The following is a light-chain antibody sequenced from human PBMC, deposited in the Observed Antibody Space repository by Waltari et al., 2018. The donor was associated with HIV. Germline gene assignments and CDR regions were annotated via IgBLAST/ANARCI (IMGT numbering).Light chain of an antibody. CDR2: EVS. CDR3: SSYTSSSTVV. Sequence: QSALTQPASVSGSPGQSITISCTGPSSDVGGYNYVSWYQQHPGKAPKLMIYEVSNRPSGVSNRFSGSKSGNTASLTISGLQAEDEADYYCSSYTSSSTVVFGGGTKLTVL. J-gene: IGLJ2*01. CDR1: SSDVGGYNY. V-gene: IGLV2-14*01.